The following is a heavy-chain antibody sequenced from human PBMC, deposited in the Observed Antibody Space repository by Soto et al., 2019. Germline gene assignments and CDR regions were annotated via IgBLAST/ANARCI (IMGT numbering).Heavy chain of an antibody. V-gene: IGHV3-9*01. CDR1: GFTFDNCA. CDR2: ISWDSTTV. D-gene: IGHD1-1*01. Sequence: EVQLVESGGGLVQPGRSLRLSCSASGFTFDNCAMHWVRQAPGKGLGWVSGISWDSTTVGYADSVKGRFTISRDDAKNSLYLQMNSLRREATALYYCVQGRYPTMATPLDHWGQGTLVTVSS. J-gene: IGHJ5*02. CDR3: VQGRYPTMATPLDH.